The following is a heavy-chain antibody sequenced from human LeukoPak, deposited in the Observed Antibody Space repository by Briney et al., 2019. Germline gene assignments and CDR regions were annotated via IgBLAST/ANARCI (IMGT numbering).Heavy chain of an antibody. D-gene: IGHD3-22*01. V-gene: IGHV3-53*01. CDR1: GFTVSSNY. CDR2: IYSGGST. Sequence: PGGSLRLSCAASGFTVSSNYMSWVRQAPGKGLEWVSVIYSGGSTYYADSVKGRFTISRDNSKNTLYLQMNSLRAEDTAVYYCARDSRDSSGYVSWYFDLWGRGTLVTVSS. J-gene: IGHJ2*01. CDR3: ARDSRDSSGYVSWYFDL.